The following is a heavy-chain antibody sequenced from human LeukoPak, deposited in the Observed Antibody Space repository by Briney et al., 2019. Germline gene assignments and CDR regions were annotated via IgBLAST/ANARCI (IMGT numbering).Heavy chain of an antibody. CDR3: ARGPRYCSSTSCSPLDYYYYMDV. D-gene: IGHD2-2*01. J-gene: IGHJ6*03. V-gene: IGHV1-8*03. Sequence: GASVKVSCKASGYTFTSYDINWVRQATGQGLEWMGWMNPNSGNTGYAQKFQGRVTITRNTSISTAYMELSSLRSEDTAVYYCARGPRYCSSTSCSPLDYYYYMDVWGKGTTVTVSS. CDR1: GYTFTSYD. CDR2: MNPNSGNT.